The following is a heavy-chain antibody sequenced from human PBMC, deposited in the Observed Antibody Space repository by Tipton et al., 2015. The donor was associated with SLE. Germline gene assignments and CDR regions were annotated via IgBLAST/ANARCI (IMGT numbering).Heavy chain of an antibody. CDR1: GFTFSSYA. J-gene: IGHJ4*02. CDR2: IYSGGST. V-gene: IGHV3-23*03. Sequence: GSLRLSCAASGFTFSSYAMSWVRQAPGKGLEWVSVIYSGGSTYYADSVKGRFTISRDNSKNTLYLQMNSLRAEDTAVYYGAKLPPGDYWGQGTLVTVSS. CDR3: AKLPPGDY.